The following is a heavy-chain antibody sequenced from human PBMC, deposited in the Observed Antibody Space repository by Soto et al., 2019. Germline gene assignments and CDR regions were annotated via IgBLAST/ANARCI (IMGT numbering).Heavy chain of an antibody. CDR2: ISAYNGNT. J-gene: IGHJ2*01. V-gene: IGHV1-18*04. D-gene: IGHD3-3*01. CDR1: GYTFTSYG. CDR3: ARGYYDFWSGYSYWYFDL. Sequence: GASVKVSCKASGYTFTSYGISWVRQAPGQGLEWMGWISAYNGNTNYAQKLQGRVTMTTDTSTSTAYMELRSLRSDDTAVYYCARGYYDFWSGYSYWYFDLWGRGTLVTVSS.